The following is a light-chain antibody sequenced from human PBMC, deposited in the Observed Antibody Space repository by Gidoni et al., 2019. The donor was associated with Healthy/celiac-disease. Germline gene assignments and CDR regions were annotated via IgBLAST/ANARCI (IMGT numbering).Light chain of an antibody. J-gene: IGKJ1*01. CDR3: QKYNSYWT. CDR2: ESS. Sequence: DIQMTRSPSTLSAYVGDRITITCRASQSISSRLAWYQQKPGKAPKLLISESSSMESGVPSRVSGSGSETEFTLTISSLQPDDFATYYCQKYNSYWTFGQGTKVEIK. V-gene: IGKV1-5*01. CDR1: QSISSR.